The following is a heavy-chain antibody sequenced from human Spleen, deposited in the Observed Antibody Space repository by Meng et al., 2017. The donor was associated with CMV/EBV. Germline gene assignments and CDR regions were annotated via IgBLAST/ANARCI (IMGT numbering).Heavy chain of an antibody. J-gene: IGHJ4*02. CDR3: ARDRGGTSSNGYYFDY. CDR2: INPKNDAT. CDR1: GGTFNNYA. D-gene: IGHD4-23*01. Sequence: ASVKVSCKTPGGTFNNYAIGWVRQAPGQGLEWMGWINPKNDATYYAQKFQGSINMTRDTSISTAYVDLSSLRFNDTAIYYCARDRGGTSSNGYYFDYWGQGTPVTVSS. V-gene: IGHV1-2*02.